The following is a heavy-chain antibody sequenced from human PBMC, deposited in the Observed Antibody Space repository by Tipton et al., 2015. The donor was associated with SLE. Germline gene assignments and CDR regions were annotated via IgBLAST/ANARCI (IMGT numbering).Heavy chain of an antibody. Sequence: QVQLVQSGAEVKKPGSSVKVSCKASGGTFSSYAISWVRQAPGQGLEWMGGIIPIFGTANYAQKFQGRVTITADESTSTAYMELSSLRSEDTAVYYCARAGGERPYGSGSYSNYYYYMDVWGKGTTVTVSS. CDR1: GGTFSSYA. D-gene: IGHD3-10*01. V-gene: IGHV1-69*01. CDR2: IIPIFGTA. CDR3: ARAGGERPYGSGSYSNYYYYMDV. J-gene: IGHJ6*03.